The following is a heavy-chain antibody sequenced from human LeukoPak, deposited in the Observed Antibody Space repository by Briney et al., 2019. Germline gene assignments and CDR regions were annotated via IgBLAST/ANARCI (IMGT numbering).Heavy chain of an antibody. J-gene: IGHJ4*02. Sequence: GSLRLSCAASGFTFSSYAMSWVRQAPGKGLEWIGSIFYSGSTYYNPSLNSRVTISIDTSKNQFSLRLSSVTAADTAVYYCARQMNTVTADYWGQGTLVTVSS. CDR3: ARQMNTVTADY. CDR1: GFTFSSYA. D-gene: IGHD4-17*01. CDR2: IFYSGST. V-gene: IGHV4-39*01.